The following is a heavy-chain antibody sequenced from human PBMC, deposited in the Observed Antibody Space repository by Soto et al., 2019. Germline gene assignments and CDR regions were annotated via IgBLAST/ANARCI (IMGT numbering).Heavy chain of an antibody. V-gene: IGHV1-69*08. Sequence: QVQLVQSGAEVKKPGSSVKVSCKASGGTFSSYTISWVRQAPGQGLEWMGRIIPILGIANYAQKFQGRVTITADKSTSTAYMELSSLRSEDTAVYYCARDLGGKQQLDGNYWGQGTLVTVSS. CDR1: GGTFSSYT. J-gene: IGHJ4*02. CDR3: ARDLGGKQQLDGNY. CDR2: IIPILGIA. D-gene: IGHD6-13*01.